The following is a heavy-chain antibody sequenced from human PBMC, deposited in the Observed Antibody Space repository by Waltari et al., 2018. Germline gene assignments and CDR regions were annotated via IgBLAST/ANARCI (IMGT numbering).Heavy chain of an antibody. D-gene: IGHD6-13*01. J-gene: IGHJ4*02. CDR1: GFPFSSYW. CDR3: ARCGSWTVDY. V-gene: IGHV3-7*01. Sequence: EVRLVESGGGLVQPGGSLRLSCAASGFPFSSYWMSWVRQAPGKGLEWMANIKVDGSAKYHVDSVEGRFTIARDNAKNSLYLQMNDRRDEDTAIYHCARCGSWTVDYWGQGTQVTVSS. CDR2: IKVDGSAK.